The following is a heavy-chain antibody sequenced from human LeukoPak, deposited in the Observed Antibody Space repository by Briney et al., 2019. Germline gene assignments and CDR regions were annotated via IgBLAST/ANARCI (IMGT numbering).Heavy chain of an antibody. D-gene: IGHD6-19*01. CDR2: ISSSGSTI. CDR3: AKERIAVAGRSFDY. CDR1: GFTFSDYY. Sequence: PGGSLRLSCAASGFTFSDYYMSWIRQAPGKGLEWVSYISSSGSTIYYADSVKGRFTISRDNAKNSLYLQMNSLRAEDTALYYCAKERIAVAGRSFDYWGQGTLVTVSS. J-gene: IGHJ4*02. V-gene: IGHV3-11*01.